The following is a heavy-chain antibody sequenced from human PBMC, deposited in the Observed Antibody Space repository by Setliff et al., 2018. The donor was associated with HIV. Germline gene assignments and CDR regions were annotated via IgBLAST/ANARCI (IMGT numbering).Heavy chain of an antibody. D-gene: IGHD1-26*01. J-gene: IGHJ4*02. CDR1: GHTFSDYG. Sequence: ASVKVSCKASGHTFSDYGISWMRQAPGQGFEWLGWINAYNGDTNYAPKFQGRVTMTRDKSTSTAYTELRSLRSDDTAVYYCGRDRGWDRRYFEYWGQGTLVTVSS. CDR3: GRDRGWDRRYFEY. CDR2: INAYNGDT. V-gene: IGHV1-18*01.